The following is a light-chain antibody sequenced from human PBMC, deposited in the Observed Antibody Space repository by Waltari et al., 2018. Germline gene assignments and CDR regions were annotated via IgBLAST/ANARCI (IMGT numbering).Light chain of an antibody. Sequence: GDQQKAGQAPVLVIHYDSGRPTGIPERFSGSTSGDTATLSISRVEAGDEADYFCQVWDYIQGVFGGGTKLTVL. CDR2: YDS. J-gene: IGLJ3*02. V-gene: IGLV3-21*04. CDR3: QVWDYIQGV.